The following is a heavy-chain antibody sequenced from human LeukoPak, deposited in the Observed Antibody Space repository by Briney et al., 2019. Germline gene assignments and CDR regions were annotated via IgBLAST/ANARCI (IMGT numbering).Heavy chain of an antibody. V-gene: IGHV1-8*02. J-gene: IGHJ4*02. Sequence: ASVKVSCKASGGTFSSYAISWVRQATGQGLEWMGWMNPNSGNTGYAQKFQGRVTMTRNTSISTAYMELSSLRSEDTAVYYCARGGSDCSGGSCYSGSFDYWGQGTLVTVSS. CDR1: GGTFSSYA. CDR3: ARGGSDCSGGSCYSGSFDY. CDR2: MNPNSGNT. D-gene: IGHD2-15*01.